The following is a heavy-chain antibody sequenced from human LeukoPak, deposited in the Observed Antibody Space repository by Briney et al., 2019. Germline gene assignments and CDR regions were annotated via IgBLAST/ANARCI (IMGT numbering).Heavy chain of an antibody. Sequence: GGSLRLSCAASGFTFSSYWMHWVRQAPGKGLVWISRIKTDGSTTSYADSVKGRFTISRDNAKNSLYLQMNSLRAEDTAVYYCARGFNDYVWGSLTSDPMYWGQGTLVTVSS. CDR3: ARGFNDYVWGSLTSDPMY. CDR1: GFTFSSYW. CDR2: IKTDGSTT. V-gene: IGHV3-74*01. D-gene: IGHD3-16*01. J-gene: IGHJ4*02.